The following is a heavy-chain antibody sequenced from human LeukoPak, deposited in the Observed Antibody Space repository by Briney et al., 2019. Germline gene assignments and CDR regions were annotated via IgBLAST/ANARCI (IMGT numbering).Heavy chain of an antibody. CDR2: IRDSGAYG. Sequence: GGSLTLSCAASGFTFSTYAMGWVRQAPGKGLEWVSTIRDSGAYGFYADSVKGRFTISRDNSNNLVYLQMNNLRAEDTAEYYCAKRARYNSARGTDFDSWGQGTQVTVSS. CDR3: AKRARYNSARGTDFDS. V-gene: IGHV3-23*01. CDR1: GFTFSTYA. J-gene: IGHJ4*02. D-gene: IGHD6-19*01.